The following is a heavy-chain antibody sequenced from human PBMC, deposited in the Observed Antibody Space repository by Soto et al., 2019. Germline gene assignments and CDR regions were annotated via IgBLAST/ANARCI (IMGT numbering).Heavy chain of an antibody. CDR3: ARGYYYAAGSSFPY. D-gene: IGHD3-10*01. CDR2: INQSAAI. CDR1: NRSFRKYY. J-gene: IGHJ4*02. V-gene: IGHV4-34*01. Sequence: QLQQWGAGLLKPSETLSLTCAVYNRSFRKYYWNWIRQSPGKGREWIGEINQSAAINYHPSLYIRVTKSVDTSKNQFSLKLKSLTAADTAVYYCARGYYYAAGSSFPYWGQGTLVTVSS.